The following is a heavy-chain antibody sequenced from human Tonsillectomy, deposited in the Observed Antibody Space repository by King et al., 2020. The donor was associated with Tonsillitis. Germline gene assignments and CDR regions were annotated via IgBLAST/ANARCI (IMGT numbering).Heavy chain of an antibody. D-gene: IGHD2/OR15-2a*01. CDR2: ISYDGSNK. Sequence: VQLVESGGGVVQPGRSLRLSCAASGFTFSSYAMHWVRQAPGKGLEWVAVISYDGSNKYYADSVKGRFTISRDNSKNTLYLQMNSLRAEDTAVYYCARDTDQIDYYFDYWGPGTLVTVSS. J-gene: IGHJ4*02. CDR3: ARDTDQIDYYFDY. CDR1: GFTFSSYA. V-gene: IGHV3-30*04.